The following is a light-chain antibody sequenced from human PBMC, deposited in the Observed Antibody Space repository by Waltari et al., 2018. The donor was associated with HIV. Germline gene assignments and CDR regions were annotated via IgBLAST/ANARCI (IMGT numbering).Light chain of an antibody. J-gene: IGKJ2*01. CDR3: QQYNNWPYT. V-gene: IGKV3-15*01. Sequence: EIVMTQSPATLSVSPGEGAPLSCRASQTISRNLAWYQQRAGQSPRLLISGASTRATGIPARFSGSGSGTEFTLTISSLQSEDFAVYYCQQYNNWPYTFGQGTKLEIK. CDR2: GAS. CDR1: QTISRN.